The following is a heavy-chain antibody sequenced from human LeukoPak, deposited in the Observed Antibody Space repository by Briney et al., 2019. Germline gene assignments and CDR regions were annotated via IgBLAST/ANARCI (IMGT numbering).Heavy chain of an antibody. Sequence: SETLSLTCAVYGGSFSGYYWRWIRQPPGKGLEWIGEINHSGSTNYNPSLKSRVTISVDTSKNQFSLKLGSVTAADTAVYYCAIIPLIQTTVTTKGEGDYWGQGTLVTVSS. J-gene: IGHJ4*02. CDR1: GGSFSGYY. V-gene: IGHV4-34*01. CDR2: INHSGST. D-gene: IGHD4-17*01. CDR3: AIIPLIQTTVTTKGEGDY.